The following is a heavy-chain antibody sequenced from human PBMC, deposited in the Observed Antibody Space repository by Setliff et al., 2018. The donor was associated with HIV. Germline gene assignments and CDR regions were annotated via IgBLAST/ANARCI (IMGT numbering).Heavy chain of an antibody. CDR3: ATMIRGVPMDY. V-gene: IGHV5-51*01. Sequence: GESLKISCKGSGYSFTSYWIGWVRQMPGKGLEWMGIIYPGDSDTRYSPSFQGQVTISADRSISTAFLEWRSLKASDTAMYYCATMIRGVPMDYWGQGTLVTVSS. D-gene: IGHD3-10*01. J-gene: IGHJ4*02. CDR1: GYSFTSYW. CDR2: IYPGDSDT.